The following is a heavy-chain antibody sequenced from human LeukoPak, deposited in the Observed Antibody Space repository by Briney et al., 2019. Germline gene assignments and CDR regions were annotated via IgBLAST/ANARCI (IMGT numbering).Heavy chain of an antibody. CDR2: IYYSGST. V-gene: IGHV4-39*01. CDR1: GGSISSSSYY. J-gene: IGHJ4*02. D-gene: IGHD6-13*01. Sequence: SETLSLTCTVSGGSISSSSYYRGWLRQPPGKGLEWIGSIYYSGSTYYNPSLKSRVTISVDTSKNQFSLKLSSVTAADTAVYYCARQGAAAGISRDFDYWGQGTLVTVSS. CDR3: ARQGAAAGISRDFDY.